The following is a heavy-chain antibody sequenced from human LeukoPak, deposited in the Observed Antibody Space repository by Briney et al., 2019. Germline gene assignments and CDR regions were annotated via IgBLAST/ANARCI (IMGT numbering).Heavy chain of an antibody. J-gene: IGHJ3*02. D-gene: IGHD6-19*01. CDR1: GGSISSYY. Sequence: SETLSLTCTVSGGSISSYYWSWIRQPPGKGLEWIGYIYYSGSTNYNPSLKSRATISVDTSKNQFSLKLSSVTAADTAVYYCARVTAGAIDAFDIWGQGTMVTVSS. CDR3: ARVTAGAIDAFDI. V-gene: IGHV4-59*01. CDR2: IYYSGST.